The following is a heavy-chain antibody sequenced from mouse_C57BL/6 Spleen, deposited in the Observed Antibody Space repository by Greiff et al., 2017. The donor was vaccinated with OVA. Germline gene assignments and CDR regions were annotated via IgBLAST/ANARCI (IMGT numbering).Heavy chain of an antibody. Sequence: DVKLQESGPGLVKPSQSLSLTCSVTGYSITSGYYWNWIRQFPGNKLEWMGYISYDGSNNYNPSLKNRISITRDTSKNQFFLKLNSVTTEDTATYYCARIIYYYGSFYAMDYWGQGTSVTVSS. CDR1: GYSITSGYY. V-gene: IGHV3-6*01. CDR2: ISYDGSN. CDR3: ARIIYYYGSFYAMDY. D-gene: IGHD1-1*01. J-gene: IGHJ4*01.